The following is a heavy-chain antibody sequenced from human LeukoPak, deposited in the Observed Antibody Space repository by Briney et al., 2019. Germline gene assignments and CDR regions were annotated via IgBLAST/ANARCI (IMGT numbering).Heavy chain of an antibody. CDR3: ARTTEGGYTYNYFYYYYMDV. CDR2: IIPIFGTA. D-gene: IGHD5-18*01. J-gene: IGHJ6*03. CDR1: GGTFSSYA. V-gene: IGHV1-69*13. Sequence: ASVKVSCKASGGTFSSYAISWVRQAPGQGLEWMGGIIPIFGTANYAQKFQGRVTITADESTSTAYMELSSLRSEDTAVYYCARTTEGGYTYNYFYYYYMDVWGKGTTVTISS.